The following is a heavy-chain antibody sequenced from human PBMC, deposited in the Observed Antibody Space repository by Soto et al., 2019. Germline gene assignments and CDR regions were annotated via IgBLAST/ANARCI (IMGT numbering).Heavy chain of an antibody. CDR3: ARTYDGVCFYWQHPKTTFDF. CDR1: GFSLSTDGVG. D-gene: IGHD3-22*01. J-gene: IGHJ5*01. Sequence: QITLKESGPTLVKPTQTLTLTCTFSGFSLSTDGVGVGWIRQPPGKALEWLALIYWDDDKDYSPSLKSRLTIXXXTTXSQGVLTTPNMDPVDTATYYCARTYDGVCFYWQHPKTTFDFWGQGTLVAVSS. CDR2: IYWDDDK. V-gene: IGHV2-5*02.